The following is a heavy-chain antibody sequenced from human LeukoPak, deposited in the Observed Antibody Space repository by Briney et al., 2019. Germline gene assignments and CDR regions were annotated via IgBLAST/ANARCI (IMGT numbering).Heavy chain of an antibody. J-gene: IGHJ4*02. CDR3: ARKSHYYDSSGYYYAGSFDY. CDR1: GYTFTSYG. Sequence: GASVKVSCKASGYTFTSYGISWVRQAPGQGLEWMGWISAYNGNTNYAQKLQGRVTMTTDTSTSTAYMELRSLRSDDTAVYYCARKSHYYDSSGYYYAGSFDYWGQGTLVTVSS. V-gene: IGHV1-18*01. D-gene: IGHD3-22*01. CDR2: ISAYNGNT.